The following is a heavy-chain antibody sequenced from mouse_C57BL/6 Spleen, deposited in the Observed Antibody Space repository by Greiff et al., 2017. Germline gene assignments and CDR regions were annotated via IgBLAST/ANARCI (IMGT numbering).Heavy chain of an antibody. J-gene: IGHJ2*01. D-gene: IGHD1-1*01. CDR2: IYPGDGDT. Sequence: VQLKESGPELVKPGASVKISCKASGYAFSSSWMNWVKQRPGKGLEWIGRIYPGDGDTNYNGKFKGKATLTADKSSSTAYMQLSSLTSEDSAVYFCARGGRYYFDYWGQGTTLTVSS. CDR1: GYAFSSSW. CDR3: ARGGRYYFDY. V-gene: IGHV1-82*01.